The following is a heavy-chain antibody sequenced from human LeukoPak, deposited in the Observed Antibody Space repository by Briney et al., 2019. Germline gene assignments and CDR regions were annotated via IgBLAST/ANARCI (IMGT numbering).Heavy chain of an antibody. Sequence: PSETLSLTCTVSGDSISSGSYYWGWIRQPAGKGLEWIGRIYTSGSTNYNPSLKSRVTISLDTSKNQFSLELSSVTAADTALYYCATDGSSGWRYYFDYWGQGTLVTVSS. CDR3: ATDGSSGWRYYFDY. J-gene: IGHJ4*02. CDR2: IYTSGST. V-gene: IGHV4-61*02. CDR1: GDSISSGSYY. D-gene: IGHD6-19*01.